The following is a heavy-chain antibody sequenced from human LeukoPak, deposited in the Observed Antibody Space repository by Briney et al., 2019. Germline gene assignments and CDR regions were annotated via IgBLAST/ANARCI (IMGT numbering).Heavy chain of an antibody. D-gene: IGHD6-19*01. CDR2: INRSGST. J-gene: IGHJ2*01. V-gene: IGHV4-34*01. Sequence: PSETLSLTCDVSSSVSFSNYQWSWIRQPPGQGLEWIGEINRSGSTNYNPSLKSRVTISVDTSKNQFSLKLSSVTAADTAVYYCARLRASYSSGWFLDWYFDLWGRGTLVTVSS. CDR1: SSVSFSNYQ. CDR3: ARLRASYSSGWFLDWYFDL.